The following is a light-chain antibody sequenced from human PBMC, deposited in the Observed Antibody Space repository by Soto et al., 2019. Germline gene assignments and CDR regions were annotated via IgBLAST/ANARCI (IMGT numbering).Light chain of an antibody. CDR2: DAS. V-gene: IGKV3-11*01. J-gene: IGKJ1*01. CDR3: QQYNNWPRT. CDR1: QYINTR. Sequence: EIVLTQSPATLSSFPGDRVTLSCRASQYINTRLAWYQHRPGQAPRLLIYDASNRATGVPARFSGSGSGTDFTLTISSLEPEDFAVYYCQQYNNWPRTFGQGTKVDIK.